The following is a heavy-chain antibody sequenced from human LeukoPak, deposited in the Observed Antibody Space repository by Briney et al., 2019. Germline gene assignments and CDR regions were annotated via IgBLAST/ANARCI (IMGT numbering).Heavy chain of an antibody. D-gene: IGHD3-9*01. CDR1: GGSISSGSYY. V-gene: IGHV4-61*02. Sequence: SQTLSLTCTVSGGSISSGSYYWSWIRQPAGKGLEWIGRIYTSGSTNYNPSLKSRATISVDTSKNQFSLKLSSVTAADTAVYYCARDNLTGRYGMDVWGQGTTVTVSS. J-gene: IGHJ6*02. CDR3: ARDNLTGRYGMDV. CDR2: IYTSGST.